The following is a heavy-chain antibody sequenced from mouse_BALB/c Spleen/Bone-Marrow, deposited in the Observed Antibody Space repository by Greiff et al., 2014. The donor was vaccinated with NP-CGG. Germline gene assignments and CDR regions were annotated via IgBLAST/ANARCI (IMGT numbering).Heavy chain of an antibody. Sequence: QVQLQQSGPGLVQPSQSLSITGTVSGFSLTSYGVHWVRQSPGKGLEWLGVIWSGGSTDYNAAFISRLSISKDNSKSQVFFKMNSLQANDTAIYYCARRGDGYYDWFAYWGQGTLVTVSA. CDR1: GFSLTSYG. CDR2: IWSGGST. J-gene: IGHJ3*01. V-gene: IGHV2-2*02. CDR3: ARRGDGYYDWFAY. D-gene: IGHD2-3*01.